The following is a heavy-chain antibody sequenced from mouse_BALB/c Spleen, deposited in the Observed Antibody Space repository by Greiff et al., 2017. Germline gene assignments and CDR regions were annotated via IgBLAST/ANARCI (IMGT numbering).Heavy chain of an antibody. CDR1: GYSITSDYA. D-gene: IGHD1-1*01. CDR2: ISYSGST. CDR3: ARRPIYYYGSSFYFDY. Sequence: EVKLVESGPGLVKPSQSLSLTCTVTGYSITSDYAWNWIRQFPGNKLEWMGYISYSGSTSYNPSLKSRISITRDTSKNQFFLQLNSVTTEDTATYYCARRPIYYYGSSFYFDYWGQGTTLTVSS. J-gene: IGHJ2*01. V-gene: IGHV3-2*02.